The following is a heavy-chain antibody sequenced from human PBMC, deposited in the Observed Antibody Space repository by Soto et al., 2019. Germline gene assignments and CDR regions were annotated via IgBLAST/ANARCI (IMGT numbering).Heavy chain of an antibody. CDR3: ARVKSGGWYYFDF. V-gene: IGHV3-48*02. Sequence: AGSLRLSCAASGFPCSSYNMNWVRQAPGKGLEWVSYISSSSSPIYYIDSVKGRFTISRDNAKNTLYLQMNSLRDEDTAVYFCARVKSGGWYYFDFWGQGTLVTAPQ. CDR2: ISSSSSPI. J-gene: IGHJ4*02. D-gene: IGHD6-19*01. CDR1: GFPCSSYN.